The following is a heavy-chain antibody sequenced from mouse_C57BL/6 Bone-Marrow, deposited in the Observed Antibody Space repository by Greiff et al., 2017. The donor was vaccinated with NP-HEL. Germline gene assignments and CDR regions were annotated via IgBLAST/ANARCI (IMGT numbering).Heavy chain of an antibody. Sequence: QVQLQQSGAELVKPGASVKISCKASGYAFSSYWMNWVKQRPGKGLEWIGQIYPGDGDTNYNGKFKGKATLTADKSSSTAYMQLSSLTSEDSAVYFCARWDGYDEALPGYWGQGTTLTVSS. CDR2: IYPGDGDT. J-gene: IGHJ2*01. CDR3: ARWDGYDEALPGY. CDR1: GYAFSSYW. V-gene: IGHV1-80*01. D-gene: IGHD2-2*01.